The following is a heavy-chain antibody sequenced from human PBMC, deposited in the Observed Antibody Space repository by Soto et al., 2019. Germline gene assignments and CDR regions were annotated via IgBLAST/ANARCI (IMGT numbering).Heavy chain of an antibody. Sequence: SATLSLTCTVSGGSISSSSYYWGWIRQPPGKGLEWIGSIYYSGSTYYNPSLKSRVTISVDTSKHQFSLKLSSVTAAGTAVDDGARAVYTGCEPDYRGHGSLVA. V-gene: IGHV4-39*01. CDR3: ARAVYTGCEPDY. CDR1: GGSISSSSYY. D-gene: IGHD5-18*01. J-gene: IGHJ4*01. CDR2: IYYSGST.